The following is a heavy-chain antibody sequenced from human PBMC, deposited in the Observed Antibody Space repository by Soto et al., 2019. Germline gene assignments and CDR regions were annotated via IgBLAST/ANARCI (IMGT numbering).Heavy chain of an antibody. V-gene: IGHV2-5*02. Sequence: QITLKESGPTLVKPTQTLTLTCTFSGFSLSTSGVGVGWIRQPPGKALEWLALIYWDDDKRYSPSLKSRLTITKDTSKNQVVLTMTNMDPVDTATYYCAHFSTDYVWGSYRYAAPAYWGQGTLVTVSS. J-gene: IGHJ4*02. D-gene: IGHD3-16*02. CDR3: AHFSTDYVWGSYRYAAPAY. CDR1: GFSLSTSGVG. CDR2: IYWDDDK.